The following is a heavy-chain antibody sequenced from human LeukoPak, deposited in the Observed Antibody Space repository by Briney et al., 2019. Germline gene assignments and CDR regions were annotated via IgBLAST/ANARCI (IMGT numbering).Heavy chain of an antibody. CDR2: IIPILGTA. Sequence: SVKVSCKASGGTFSSYAISWVRQAPGQGLEWMGGIIPILGTANYAQKFQGRVTITADESTSTAYMELSSLRSEDTAVYYCAANRYYYDSSGYIFDYWGQGTLVTVSS. CDR3: AANRYYYDSSGYIFDY. J-gene: IGHJ4*02. V-gene: IGHV1-69*13. CDR1: GGTFSSYA. D-gene: IGHD3-22*01.